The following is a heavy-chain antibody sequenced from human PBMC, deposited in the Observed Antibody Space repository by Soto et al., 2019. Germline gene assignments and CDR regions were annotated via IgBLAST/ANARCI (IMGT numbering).Heavy chain of an antibody. CDR2: IYWDDDK. J-gene: IGHJ4*02. V-gene: IGHV2-5*02. CDR3: AHRRIGVSQWNYGDFDY. D-gene: IGHD6-19*01. Sequence: QITFKESGPTLVKPTQTLTLTCTFSGFSLSTSGVGVGWVRQPPGKALEWLVFIYWDDDKRYSPSLRSRLTITKDTSKNQVVLTMTNVDPVDTATYFCAHRRIGVSQWNYGDFDYWGQGTLVTVSS. CDR1: GFSLSTSGVG.